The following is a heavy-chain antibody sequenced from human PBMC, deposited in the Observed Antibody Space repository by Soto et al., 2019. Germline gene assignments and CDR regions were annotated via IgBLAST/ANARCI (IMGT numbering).Heavy chain of an antibody. D-gene: IGHD3-16*01. CDR1: GGSISSGGYY. V-gene: IGHV4-31*03. Sequence: NPSETLSLTCTVSGGSISSGGYYWNWIRQHPGKGLEWIGYIYYSGSTYYNPSLKSRVTISVDTSKNQFSLKLSSVTAADTAVYYCARESSVITFGGVTRSFDYWGQGTLVTV. J-gene: IGHJ4*02. CDR3: ARESSVITFGGVTRSFDY. CDR2: IYYSGST.